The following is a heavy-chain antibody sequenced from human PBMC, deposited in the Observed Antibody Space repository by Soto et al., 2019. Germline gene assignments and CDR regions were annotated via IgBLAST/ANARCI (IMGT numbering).Heavy chain of an antibody. CDR3: ARTAAAGKYYYGMDV. CDR1: GYSFTSYW. CDR2: IYPVDSDT. V-gene: IGHV5-51*01. Sequence: GESLKISCKGSGYSFTSYWIGWARQMPGKGLEWMGIIYPVDSDTRYSPSFQGQVTISADKSISTAYLQWSSLKASDTAMYYCARTAAAGKYYYGMDVWGQGTTVTVSS. D-gene: IGHD6-13*01. J-gene: IGHJ6*02.